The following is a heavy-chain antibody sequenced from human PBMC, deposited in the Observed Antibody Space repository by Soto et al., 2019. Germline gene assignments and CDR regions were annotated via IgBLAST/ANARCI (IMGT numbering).Heavy chain of an antibody. CDR2: ISSSGSTI. Sequence: SGGSLRLSCAASGFTFSSYGMNWVRQAPGKGLEWVSYISSSGSTIYYADSVKGRFTISRDNAKNSLYLQMNSLRAEDTAVYYCARTVGATMDVRGQGTTVTVSS. V-gene: IGHV3-48*03. CDR1: GFTFSSYG. D-gene: IGHD1-26*01. J-gene: IGHJ6*02. CDR3: ARTVGATMDV.